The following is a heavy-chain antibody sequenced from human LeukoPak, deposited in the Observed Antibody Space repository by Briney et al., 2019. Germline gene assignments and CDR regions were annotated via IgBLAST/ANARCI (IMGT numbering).Heavy chain of an antibody. V-gene: IGHV3-23*01. CDR3: AKDVCTSPRCLLYFDS. CDR1: EFAFSNYA. J-gene: IGHJ4*02. CDR2: ISGFNT. Sequence: GGSLRLSCTTSEFAFSNYAMNWVRQAPGKGPEWVSGISGFNTYYADSVKGRFTIFRDNSKNVLYLQMDRLRAEDTAVYSCAKDVCTSPRCLLYFDSWGQGTLVTVSS. D-gene: IGHD2-8*01.